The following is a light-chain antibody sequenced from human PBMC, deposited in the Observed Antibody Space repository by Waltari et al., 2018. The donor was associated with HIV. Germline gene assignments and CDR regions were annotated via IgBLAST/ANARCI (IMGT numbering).Light chain of an antibody. CDR3: QQRSTWPRT. CDR2: DAS. V-gene: IGKV3-11*01. CDR1: QSVYSY. Sequence: EVVLTKSPATLSLSPGARATLSCRASQSVYSYLAWYQQKPGQAPRLLIYDASNRATGIPARFSGSGSGTDFTLTISSLEPEDFAMYYCQQRSTWPRTFGQGTKVENK. J-gene: IGKJ1*01.